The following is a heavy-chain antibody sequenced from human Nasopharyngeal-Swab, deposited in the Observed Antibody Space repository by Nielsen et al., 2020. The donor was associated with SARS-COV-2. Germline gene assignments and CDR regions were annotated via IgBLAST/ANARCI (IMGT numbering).Heavy chain of an antibody. V-gene: IGHV4-39*01. CDR2: IYSSGST. J-gene: IGHJ4*02. D-gene: IGHD3-9*01. CDR3: ARAGVDTSTGSSGGCFDY. Sequence: RQAPGKGLEWVGSIYSSGSTHYTPSLNSRVTISVDTSKSQFSLKLRSVTAADTAVYYCARAGVDTSTGSSGGCFDYWGKGALVT.